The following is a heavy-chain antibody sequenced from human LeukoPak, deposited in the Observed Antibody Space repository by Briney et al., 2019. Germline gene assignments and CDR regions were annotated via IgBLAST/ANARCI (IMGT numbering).Heavy chain of an antibody. CDR3: ASSQGSWPDYFGS. CDR2: IGSSGTNI. J-gene: IGHJ4*02. Sequence: GGSLRLSCAASGFTFSSYSMNWVRQAPGKGLEWVSYIGSSGTNIYYADSVKGRFTISRDNAKNSVYLQMNSLRAGDTAVYYCASSQGSWPDYFGSWGQGTLVTVSS. CDR1: GFTFSSYS. V-gene: IGHV3-48*04. D-gene: IGHD6-13*01.